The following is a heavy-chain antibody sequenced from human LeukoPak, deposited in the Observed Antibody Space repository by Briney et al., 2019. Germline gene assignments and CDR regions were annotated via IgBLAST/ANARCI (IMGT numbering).Heavy chain of an antibody. CDR3: ARVITVYNDYEEVAEYFQH. D-gene: IGHD4-17*01. J-gene: IGHJ1*01. CDR2: IKEDGSDK. Sequence: GGSLRLSCAASGFTFTTYWMGWVRQAPGKGLEWVANIKEDGSDKYYVDSVKGRFTISRDNSKNSLYLQMTSLRAEDTAVYYCARVITVYNDYEEVAEYFQHWGQGTLVTVSS. V-gene: IGHV3-7*01. CDR1: GFTFTTYW.